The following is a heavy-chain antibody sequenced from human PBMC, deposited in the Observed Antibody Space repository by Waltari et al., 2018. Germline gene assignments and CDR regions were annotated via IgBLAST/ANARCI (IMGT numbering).Heavy chain of an antibody. CDR1: GGSISTHF. Sequence: QVQLLESVPGLVKPSETLSLICSVSGGSISTHFWRWMRPPPGKTLEWIGNTYSSGSTNYNPSLTSRVTISLDMSKNQFSLKLRSVSAADTAVYYCARASYGSGSSWFDPWGQGNLVTVSS. J-gene: IGHJ5*02. V-gene: IGHV4-59*11. CDR2: TYSSGST. D-gene: IGHD3-10*01. CDR3: ARASYGSGSSWFDP.